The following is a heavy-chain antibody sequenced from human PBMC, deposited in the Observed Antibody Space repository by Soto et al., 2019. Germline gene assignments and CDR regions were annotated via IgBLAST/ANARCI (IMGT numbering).Heavy chain of an antibody. CDR2: IIPIFGTA. Sequence: SVKVSCKASGGTFSSYAISWVRQAPGQGLEWMGGIIPIFGTANYAQRFQGRVTITADESTSTAYMELSSLRSEDTAVYYCASEIFMVRGVIRAQFDYWGQGILVTVFS. D-gene: IGHD3-10*01. V-gene: IGHV1-69*13. CDR1: GGTFSSYA. CDR3: ASEIFMVRGVIRAQFDY. J-gene: IGHJ4*02.